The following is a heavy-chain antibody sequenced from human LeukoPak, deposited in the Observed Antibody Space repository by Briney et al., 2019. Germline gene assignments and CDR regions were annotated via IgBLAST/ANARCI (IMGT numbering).Heavy chain of an antibody. D-gene: IGHD6-19*01. J-gene: IGHJ4*02. CDR1: GYTFSDYY. CDR2: INPKSGGT. V-gene: IGHV1-2*02. CDR3: AREFSSSFDY. Sequence: ASVKVSCKASGYTFSDYYIHWVRQAPGQGLEWMGWINPKSGGTSYAQKFQGRVTMTRDTSISTAYMDLSRLRSDDTAVYYCAREFSSSFDYWGQGTLVTVSS.